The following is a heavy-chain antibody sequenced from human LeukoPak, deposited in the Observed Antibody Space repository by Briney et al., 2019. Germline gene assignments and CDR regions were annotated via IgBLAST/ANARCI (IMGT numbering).Heavy chain of an antibody. V-gene: IGHV4-4*07. CDR1: GGSISSYY. CDR3: ARGVNSGIYYSFDY. CDR2: IYTSGST. J-gene: IGHJ4*02. D-gene: IGHD1-26*01. Sequence: SETLSLTCTVSGGSISSYYLTWIRQPAGKGLEWIGRIYTSGSTNYNPSLKSRVTMSVDTSKNQFSLKLSSVTAADTAVYCCARGVNSGIYYSFDYWGQGTLVTVSS.